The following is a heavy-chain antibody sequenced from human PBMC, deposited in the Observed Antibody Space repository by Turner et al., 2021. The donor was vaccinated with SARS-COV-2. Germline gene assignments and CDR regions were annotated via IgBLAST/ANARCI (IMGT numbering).Heavy chain of an antibody. J-gene: IGHJ3*02. CDR3: ASTVWLRGAFDM. CDR2: ISYSGST. D-gene: IGHD5-18*01. Sequence: QVQLQQWGAGLLKPSETLSLTCGVYGGSFSGYYWSWIRQPPGKGLEWIGSISYSGSTFYNPSLKSRVTISVDTSKNQFSLKLSSVTAADTAVYYCASTVWLRGAFDMWGQGTMVTVSS. V-gene: IGHV4-34*01. CDR1: GGSFSGYY.